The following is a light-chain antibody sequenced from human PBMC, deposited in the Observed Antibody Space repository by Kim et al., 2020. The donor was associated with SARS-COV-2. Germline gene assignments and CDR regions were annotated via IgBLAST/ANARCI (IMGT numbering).Light chain of an antibody. CDR1: QRVLYSSNDKNY. CDR3: QQYYSVPFT. J-gene: IGKJ5*01. CDR2: CAS. V-gene: IGKV4-1*01. Sequence: DIVMTQSPDSLALSLGESATINCKSSQRVLYSSNDKNYLAWYQLKPGQPPKLLIYCASTRESGVPDRFSGSGSGTDFTLTISSLQAEDVAVYYCQQYYSVPFTFGQGTRLEIK.